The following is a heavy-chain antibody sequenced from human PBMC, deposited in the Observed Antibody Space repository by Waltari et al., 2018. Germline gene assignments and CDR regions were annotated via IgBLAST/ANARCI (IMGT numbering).Heavy chain of an antibody. J-gene: IGHJ3*02. CDR3: ASMAVAGYDAFDI. Sequence: EVQLVESGGGLVQPGGSLRLSCAASGFTFSSYSMNWVRQAPGKGLEWVSYISSSSSTIYYADSVKGRFTISRDNAKNSLYLQMNSLRAEDTAVYYCASMAVAGYDAFDIWGQGTMVTVSS. D-gene: IGHD6-19*01. V-gene: IGHV3-48*01. CDR2: ISSSSSTI. CDR1: GFTFSSYS.